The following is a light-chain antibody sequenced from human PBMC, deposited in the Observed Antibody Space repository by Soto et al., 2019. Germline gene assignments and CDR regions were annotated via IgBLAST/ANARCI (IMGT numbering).Light chain of an antibody. Sequence: DIVMTQSPDSLAVSLGERATIDCKSSQRLLYSPNNMNYLAWYQQKPGQPPKLLIYWASTRESGVPDRFTGSGSGTDFTLTISSLQAEDVAVYYCQQYYDAPQTFGRGTKVEIK. J-gene: IGKJ1*01. CDR3: QQYYDAPQT. V-gene: IGKV4-1*01. CDR1: QRLLYSPNNMNY. CDR2: WAS.